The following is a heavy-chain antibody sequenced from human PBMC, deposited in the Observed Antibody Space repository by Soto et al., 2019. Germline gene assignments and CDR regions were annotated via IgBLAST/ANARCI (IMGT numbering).Heavy chain of an antibody. Sequence: ASVKVSCKASGYTFTAYAMDWVRQTPGQRLEWVGWINVGTGDTEYSQQFQGRVNITRDTSARTLYLELSSLRSEDTAVYYCARDVDTSMSAPLDYWGEGSLLTVYS. CDR2: INVGTGDT. CDR3: ARDVDTSMSAPLDY. D-gene: IGHD5-18*01. V-gene: IGHV1-3*01. CDR1: GYTFTAYA. J-gene: IGHJ4*02.